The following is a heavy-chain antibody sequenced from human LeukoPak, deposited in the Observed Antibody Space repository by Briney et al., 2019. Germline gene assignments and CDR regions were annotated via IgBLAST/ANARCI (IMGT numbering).Heavy chain of an antibody. V-gene: IGHV4-4*07. Sequence: SETLSLTCTVSGAPIGSFYWSWIRQPAGKGLEWIGRAHSSGSTNYIPSMKSRVSMSVDTSKNQLFLKLNTVTAADTAMYYCAREAVDYGSGSHDYWGQGILVTVSS. J-gene: IGHJ4*02. CDR3: AREAVDYGSGSHDY. CDR2: AHSSGST. CDR1: GAPIGSFY. D-gene: IGHD3-10*01.